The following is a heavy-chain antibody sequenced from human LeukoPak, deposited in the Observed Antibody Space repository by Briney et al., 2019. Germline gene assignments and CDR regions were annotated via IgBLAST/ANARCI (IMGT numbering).Heavy chain of an antibody. J-gene: IGHJ5*02. CDR2: IYYSGST. D-gene: IGHD4-17*01. CDR3: ARGMTTGPDP. Sequence: SEPLSLTCTVSGGSISSYSWRWIRQPPGKGLEWIGYIYYSGSTNHNTSLKSRLTISVDTSKNQFSLNLSSVAAADTAVYYCARGMTTGPDPWGQGTLVTVSS. CDR1: GGSISSYS. V-gene: IGHV4-59*08.